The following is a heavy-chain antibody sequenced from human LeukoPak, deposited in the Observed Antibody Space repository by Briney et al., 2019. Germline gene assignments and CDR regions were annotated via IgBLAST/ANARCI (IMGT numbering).Heavy chain of an antibody. J-gene: IGHJ4*02. CDR3: AREGYSSSWYRVRGGSFDY. V-gene: IGHV1-2*04. D-gene: IGHD6-13*01. CDR2: INPNSGGT. CDR1: GYTFTGYY. Sequence: ASVKVSCKASGYTFTGYYMHWVRQAPGQGLEWMGWINPNSGGTNYAQKFQGWVTMTRDTSISTAYMELSRLRSDDTAVYYCAREGYSSSWYRVRGGSFDYWGQGTLVTVSS.